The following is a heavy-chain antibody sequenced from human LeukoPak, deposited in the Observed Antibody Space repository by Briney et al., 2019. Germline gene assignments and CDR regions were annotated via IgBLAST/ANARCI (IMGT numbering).Heavy chain of an antibody. Sequence: PSETLSLTCTVSGGSISSYYWSWIRQPPGKGLEWIGYIYYSGSTNYNPSLKSRVTISVDTSKNQFSLKLSSVTAADTAVYYCAREGDYYDSSGFWVGNWFDPWGQGTLVTVSS. J-gene: IGHJ5*02. V-gene: IGHV4-59*01. CDR1: GGSISSYY. CDR2: IYYSGST. D-gene: IGHD3-22*01. CDR3: AREGDYYDSSGFWVGNWFDP.